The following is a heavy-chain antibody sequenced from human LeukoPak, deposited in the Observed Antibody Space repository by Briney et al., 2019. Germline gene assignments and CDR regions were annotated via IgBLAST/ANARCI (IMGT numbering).Heavy chain of an antibody. J-gene: IGHJ4*02. CDR1: GFTFSRSA. CDR2: IAASGST. D-gene: IGHD3-9*01. Sequence: PGGSLRLSCAASGFTFSRSAMTWVRQAPCRGLEWVSAIAASGSTFYTESVKGRFTISRDNSKNTLYLQMSSLRAEDTAIYYCAKDYGWLPVYWGQGTLVTVSS. V-gene: IGHV3-23*01. CDR3: AKDYGWLPVY.